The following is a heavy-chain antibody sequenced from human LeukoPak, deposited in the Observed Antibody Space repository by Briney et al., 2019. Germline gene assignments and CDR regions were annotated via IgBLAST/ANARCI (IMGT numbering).Heavy chain of an antibody. Sequence: ASVKVSCKAAGCPFTSYDINWVRQATGQGLEWMGWMNPNSGNTGYAQKFQGRVTITRNTSISTAYMELSSLRSEDTAVYYCARVGGSKGAFDVWGQGTMVTVSS. D-gene: IGHD1-26*01. V-gene: IGHV1-8*03. J-gene: IGHJ3*01. CDR2: MNPNSGNT. CDR1: GCPFTSYD. CDR3: ARVGGSKGAFDV.